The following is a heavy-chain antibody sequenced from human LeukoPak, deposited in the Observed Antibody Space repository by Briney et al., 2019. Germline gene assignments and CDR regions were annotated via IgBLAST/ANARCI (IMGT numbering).Heavy chain of an antibody. CDR2: IYYSGST. CDR1: RGSISSYY. Sequence: SETLSLTCTVSRGSISSYYWSWIRQPPGKGLEWIGYIYYSGSTNYNPSLKSRVTISVDTSKNQFSLKLSSVTAADTAVYYCARQTGSGLFILPGGQGTLVTVSS. CDR3: ARQTGSGLFILP. V-gene: IGHV4-59*08. J-gene: IGHJ4*02. D-gene: IGHD3/OR15-3a*01.